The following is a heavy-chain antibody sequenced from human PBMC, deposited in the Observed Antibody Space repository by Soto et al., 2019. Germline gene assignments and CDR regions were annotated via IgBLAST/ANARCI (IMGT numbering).Heavy chain of an antibody. Sequence: SETLSLTCAVSGGSISSSNWWSWVRQPPGKGLEWIGEIYHSGSTNYNPSLKSRVTISVDKSKNQFSLKLSSVTAADTGVYYCARDSLEAAAGNNWFDPWCQGTLVTVSS. CDR3: ARDSLEAAAGNNWFDP. V-gene: IGHV4-4*02. D-gene: IGHD6-13*01. J-gene: IGHJ5*02. CDR2: IYHSGST. CDR1: GGSISSSNW.